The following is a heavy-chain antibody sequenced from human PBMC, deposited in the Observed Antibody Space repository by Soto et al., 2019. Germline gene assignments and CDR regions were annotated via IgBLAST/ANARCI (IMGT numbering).Heavy chain of an antibody. D-gene: IGHD6-13*01. CDR2: IDPSDSYT. CDR3: VRADGSSWSYFDY. Sequence: GESLKISCKGSGYSFTSYWISWVRQMPGKGLEWMGRIDPSDSYTNYSPSFQGHVTISADKSISTAYLQWSSLKASDTAMYYCVRADGSSWSYFDYWGQGTLVTVSS. V-gene: IGHV5-10-1*01. CDR1: GYSFTSYW. J-gene: IGHJ4*02.